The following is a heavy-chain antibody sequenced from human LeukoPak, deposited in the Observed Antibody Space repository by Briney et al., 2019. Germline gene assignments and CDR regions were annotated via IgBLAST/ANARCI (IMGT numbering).Heavy chain of an antibody. D-gene: IGHD3-16*01. CDR2: INPNSGGT. CDR1: GYTFTGYY. J-gene: IGHJ4*02. CDR3: AREDARGAFDY. V-gene: IGHV1-2*06. Sequence: EASVKVSCKASGYTFTGYYMHWVRQAPGQGLEWMGRINPNSGGTNYAQKFQGRVTMTRDTSISTSYMELSRLTSDDTAFYYCAREDARGAFDYWGQGTLVTVSS.